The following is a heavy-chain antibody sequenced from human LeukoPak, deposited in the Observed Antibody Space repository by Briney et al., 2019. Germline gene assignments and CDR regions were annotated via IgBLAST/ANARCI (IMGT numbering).Heavy chain of an antibody. Sequence: GSLRLSCTACGFTFGDYAMSWFRQAPGKGLEWVGIIRSKAYGGTTEYAASVKGRFTISRDDSKSIAYLQMNSLKTEDTAVYYCTRDHTLPPPYYFDYWGQGTLVTVSS. CDR3: TRDHTLPPPYYFDY. CDR1: GFTFGDYA. CDR2: IRSKAYGGTT. D-gene: IGHD2-2*02. J-gene: IGHJ4*02. V-gene: IGHV3-49*03.